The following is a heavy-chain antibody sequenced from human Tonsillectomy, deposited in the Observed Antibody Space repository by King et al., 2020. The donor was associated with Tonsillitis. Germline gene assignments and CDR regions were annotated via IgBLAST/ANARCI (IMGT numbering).Heavy chain of an antibody. CDR2: IDSSGGTI. V-gene: IGHV3-11*01. D-gene: IGHD4-17*01. J-gene: IGHJ6*03. CDR3: VREAAYGHYYMDV. CDR1: GFTFSDYY. Sequence: VQLVESGGGLVKPGGSLRLSCAPSGFTFSDYYMSWIRQAPGKGLEWVSYIDSSGGTIYYADSVKGRFTISRDNAKRSLYLQMNSLRAEDTAVYYCVREAAYGHYYMDVWGKGTTVTVSS.